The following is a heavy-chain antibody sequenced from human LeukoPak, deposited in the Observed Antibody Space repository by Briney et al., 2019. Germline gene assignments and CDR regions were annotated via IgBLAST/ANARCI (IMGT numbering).Heavy chain of an antibody. V-gene: IGHV4-34*01. J-gene: IGHJ4*02. CDR2: INHSGST. CDR1: GGSFSGYY. D-gene: IGHD1-26*01. CDR3: ARVGAEYYFDY. Sequence: SETLSLTCAVYGGSFSGYYWSWLRQPPGKGLEWIGEINHSGSTNYNPSLKSRVTISVDTSKNQFSLKLSSVTAADTAVYYCARVGAEYYFDYWGQGTLVTVSS.